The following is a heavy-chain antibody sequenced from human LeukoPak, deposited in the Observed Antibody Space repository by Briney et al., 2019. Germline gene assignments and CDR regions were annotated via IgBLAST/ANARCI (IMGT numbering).Heavy chain of an antibody. CDR2: ISSSSSYI. V-gene: IGHV3-21*01. J-gene: IGHJ4*02. D-gene: IGHD2-15*01. CDR3: ARPYRAYQKCSGGSCYSFGY. Sequence: KPGGSLRLSCAASGFTFSSYSMNWVRQAPGKGLEWVSSISSSSSYIYYADSVKGRFTTSRDNAKNSLYLQMNSLRAEDTAVYYCARPYRAYQKCSGGSCYSFGYWGQGTLVTVSS. CDR1: GFTFSSYS.